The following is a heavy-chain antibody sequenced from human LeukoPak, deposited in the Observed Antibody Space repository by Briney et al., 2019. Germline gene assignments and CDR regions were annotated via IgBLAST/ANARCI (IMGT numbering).Heavy chain of an antibody. V-gene: IGHV4-34*01. CDR3: ARVGGNFFDY. CDR1: GGSFSGYY. CDR2: IYHSGST. Sequence: PSETLSLTCAVYGGSFSGYYWSWIRQPPGKGLEWIGYIYHSGSTNYNPSLKSRVTISVDTSKNQFSLKLRSVTAADTAVYYCARVGGNFFDYWGQGTLVTVSS. J-gene: IGHJ4*02. D-gene: IGHD4-23*01.